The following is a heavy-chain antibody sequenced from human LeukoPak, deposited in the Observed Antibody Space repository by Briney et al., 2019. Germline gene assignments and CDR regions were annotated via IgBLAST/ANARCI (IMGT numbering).Heavy chain of an antibody. Sequence: GGSLRLSCAASGFTFSSYSMNWVRQAPGKGLEWVSYISSSSSTIYYADSVKGRFTISRDNAKNSLYLQMNSLRAEDTAVYYCARVDSVTRDYWGQGTLVTVSS. CDR3: ARVDSVTRDY. CDR2: ISSSSSTI. D-gene: IGHD3/OR15-3a*01. V-gene: IGHV3-48*01. CDR1: GFTFSSYS. J-gene: IGHJ4*02.